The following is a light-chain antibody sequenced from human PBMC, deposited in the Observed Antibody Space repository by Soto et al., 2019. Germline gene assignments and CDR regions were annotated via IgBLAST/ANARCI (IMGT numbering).Light chain of an antibody. CDR3: SSYTTSAPYV. J-gene: IGLJ1*01. V-gene: IGLV2-14*01. Sequence: QSALTQAACVSGSPGQSITISCTGTSSDVGAYNFVSWYQHHPGRAPKLIIYEVTIRPSGVSNRFSGSKSGNTASLTISGLQAEDEADYYCSSYTTSAPYVFGSGTKVTVL. CDR2: EVT. CDR1: SSDVGAYNF.